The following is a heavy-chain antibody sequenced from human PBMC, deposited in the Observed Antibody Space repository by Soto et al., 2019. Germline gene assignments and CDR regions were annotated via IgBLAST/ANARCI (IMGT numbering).Heavy chain of an antibody. CDR2: IYYSGST. CDR3: ACSMVRGVIITTKYYYYGMDV. CDR1: GVTIISGGYY. Sequence: TLSLTCTVSGVTIISGGYYWSWIRKHPGKGLEWIGYIYYSGSTYYNPSLKSRVTISVDTSKNQFSLKLSSVTAADTAVYYCACSMVRGVIITTKYYYYGMDVWGQGTTVTVSS. D-gene: IGHD3-10*01. J-gene: IGHJ6*02. V-gene: IGHV4-31*03.